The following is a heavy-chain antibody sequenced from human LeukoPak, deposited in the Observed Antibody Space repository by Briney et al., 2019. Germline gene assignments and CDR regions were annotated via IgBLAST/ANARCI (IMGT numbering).Heavy chain of an antibody. CDR3: ARLNSGYDGYFDY. CDR2: IYHSGST. J-gene: IGHJ4*02. Sequence: SGTLSLTCAVSGGSISSTYWWSWVRQSPGKGLEWIGEIYHSGSTYYNPSLKSRVTISVDRSKNQFSLKLSSVTAADTAVYYCARLNSGYDGYFDYWGQGTLVTVSS. V-gene: IGHV4-4*02. D-gene: IGHD5-12*01. CDR1: GGSISSTYW.